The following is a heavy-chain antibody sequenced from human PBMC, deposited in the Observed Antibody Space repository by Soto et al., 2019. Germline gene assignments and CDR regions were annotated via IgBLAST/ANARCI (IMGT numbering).Heavy chain of an antibody. D-gene: IGHD5-12*01. CDR3: ARENRWMATTTVGDY. Sequence: EVQLVESGGGLVQPGGSLRLSCAASGFTFSSYWMSWVRQAPGKGLEWVANIKQDGSEKYYVDSVKGRFTISRDNAKNSLYLQMNSLRAEDAAVYYCARENRWMATTTVGDYWGQGTLVTVSS. V-gene: IGHV3-7*01. J-gene: IGHJ4*02. CDR1: GFTFSSYW. CDR2: IKQDGSEK.